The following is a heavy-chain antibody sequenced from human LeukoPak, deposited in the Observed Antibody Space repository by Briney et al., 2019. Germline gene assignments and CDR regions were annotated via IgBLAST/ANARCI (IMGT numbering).Heavy chain of an antibody. CDR3: AREKMPHASSGWYLTREDWYFDL. CDR1: GYTLTELS. CDR2: FDPEDGET. Sequence: ASVKVSCKVSGYTLTELSMHWVRQAPGKGLEWMGGFDPEDGETIYAQKFQGRVTMTEDTSTDTAYMELSSLRSEDTAVYYCAREKMPHASSGWYLTREDWYFDLWGRGTLVTVSS. J-gene: IGHJ2*01. V-gene: IGHV1-24*01. D-gene: IGHD6-19*01.